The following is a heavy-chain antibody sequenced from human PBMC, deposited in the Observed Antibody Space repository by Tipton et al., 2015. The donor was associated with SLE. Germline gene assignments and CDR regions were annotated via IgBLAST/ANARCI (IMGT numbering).Heavy chain of an antibody. CDR3: ARHFLEVIKVFGVVRHRMNWFDP. V-gene: IGHV4-39*07. CDR2: IYYSGTT. D-gene: IGHD3-3*01. J-gene: IGHJ5*02. Sequence: TLSLTCTVSGGSISSSDSFWGWIRQSPGNGLEWIATIYYSGTTYYNPSLKSRVSMSLDTSKNQFSLRLSSVTAADTAVYYCARHFLEVIKVFGVVRHRMNWFDPWGQGTLVTVSA. CDR1: GGSISSSDSF.